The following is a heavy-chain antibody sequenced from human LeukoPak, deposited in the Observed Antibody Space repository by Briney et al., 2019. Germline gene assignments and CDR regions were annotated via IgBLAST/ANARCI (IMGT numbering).Heavy chain of an antibody. CDR2: IYSGGST. CDR1: GFSVSSNY. J-gene: IGHJ3*02. Sequence: GGSLRLSCAASGFSVSSNYMSWVRQAPGKGLERVTVIYSGGSTYYADSVKGRFTISRDNSKNTLYLQMNSLRAEDTAVYYCARGQYGSGSYYSAFDIWGQGTMVTVSS. V-gene: IGHV3-66*01. D-gene: IGHD3-10*01. CDR3: ARGQYGSGSYYSAFDI.